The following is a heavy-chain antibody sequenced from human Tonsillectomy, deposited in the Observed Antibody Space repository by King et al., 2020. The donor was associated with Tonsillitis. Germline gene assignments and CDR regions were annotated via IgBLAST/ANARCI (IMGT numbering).Heavy chain of an antibody. Sequence: VQLVESGGGVVQPGRSLRLSCAASGFTFSSYGRHWVRQAPGKGLEWVAVIWYDGSNKYYADSVKGRFTISRDNSKNTLYPQMNSLRAEDTAVYYCAREGEYYYDSSGLVDYWGQGTLVTVSS. CDR3: AREGEYYYDSSGLVDY. CDR2: IWYDGSNK. D-gene: IGHD3-22*01. CDR1: GFTFSSYG. V-gene: IGHV3-33*08. J-gene: IGHJ4*02.